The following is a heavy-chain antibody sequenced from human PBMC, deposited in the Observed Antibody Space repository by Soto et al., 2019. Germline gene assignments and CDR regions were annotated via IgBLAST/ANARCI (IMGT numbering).Heavy chain of an antibody. CDR3: ARGGYDFWSGYQFDS. CDR1: GGSISSYY. CDR2: IYYSGST. Sequence: SETLSLTCTVSGGSISSYYWSWIRQPPGKGLEWIGYIYYSGSTNYNPSLKSRVTISVDTSKNQFSLKLSSVTAADTAVYYCARGGYDFWSGYQFDSWGQATLVTVSS. J-gene: IGHJ4*02. V-gene: IGHV4-59*08. D-gene: IGHD3-3*01.